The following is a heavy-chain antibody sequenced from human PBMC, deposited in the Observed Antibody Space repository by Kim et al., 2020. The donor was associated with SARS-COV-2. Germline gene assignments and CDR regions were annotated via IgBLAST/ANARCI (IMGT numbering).Heavy chain of an antibody. CDR1: GGSISSSSYY. V-gene: IGHV4-39*01. D-gene: IGHD3-3*01. J-gene: IGHJ4*02. Sequence: SETLSLTCTVSGGSISSSSYYWGWIRQPPGKGLEWIGSIYYSGSTYYNPSLKSRVTISVDTSKNQFSLKLSSVTAADTAVYYCARHQTLTIFGVVSFPDLFDYWGQGTLVTVSS. CDR3: ARHQTLTIFGVVSFPDLFDY. CDR2: IYYSGST.